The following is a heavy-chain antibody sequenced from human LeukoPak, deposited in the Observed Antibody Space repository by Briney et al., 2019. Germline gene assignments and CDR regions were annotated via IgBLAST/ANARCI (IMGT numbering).Heavy chain of an antibody. CDR1: GGSFSGYY. CDR2: INHSGST. J-gene: IGHJ4*02. CDR3: ARGRESGSYFKDY. Sequence: SETLSLTCAVYGGSFSGYYWSWIRQPPGNGLEWIGEINHSGSTNYNPSLKSRVTISVDTSKNQFSLKLSSVTAADTAVYYCARGRESGSYFKDYWGQGTLVTVSS. V-gene: IGHV4-34*01. D-gene: IGHD1-26*01.